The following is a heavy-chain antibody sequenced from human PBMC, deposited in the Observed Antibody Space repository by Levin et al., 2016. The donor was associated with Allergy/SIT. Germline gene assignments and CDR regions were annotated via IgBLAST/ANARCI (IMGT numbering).Heavy chain of an antibody. CDR3: ANLPPYYYDSSGYYFDY. V-gene: IGHV3-23*01. CDR2: ISGSGGST. J-gene: IGHJ4*02. Sequence: VRQAPGKGLEWVSAISGSGGSTYYADSVKGRFTISRDNSKNTLYLQMNSLRAEDTAVYYCANLPPYYYDSSGYYFDYWGQGTLVTVSS. D-gene: IGHD3-22*01.